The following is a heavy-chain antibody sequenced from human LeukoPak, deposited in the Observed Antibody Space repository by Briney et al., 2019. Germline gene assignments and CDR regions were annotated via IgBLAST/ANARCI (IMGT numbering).Heavy chain of an antibody. V-gene: IGHV4-59*08. D-gene: IGHD6-13*01. CDR2: IHNSGNS. J-gene: IGHJ4*02. CDR3: ARQKGGAAGGNFDY. CDR1: GGSISSYY. Sequence: PSETLSLTCTASGGSISSYYWSWVRQPPGKGLEWIGYIHNSGNSNYNRSLKSRVTISVDTSKNQFSLKLSSVTAADTAVYYCARQKGGAAGGNFDYWGQGTLVTVSS.